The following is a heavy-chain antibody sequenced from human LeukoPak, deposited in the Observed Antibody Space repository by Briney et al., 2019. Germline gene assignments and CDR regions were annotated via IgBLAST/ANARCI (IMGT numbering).Heavy chain of an antibody. D-gene: IGHD3-9*01. V-gene: IGHV4-59*01. CDR2: IYYSGST. CDR1: GGSISSYY. CDR3: AGTIYDILTRPPFPDY. Sequence: PSETLSLTCTVSGGSISSYYWSWIRQPPGKGLEWIGYIYYSGSTNYNPSLKSRVTISVDTSKNQFSLKLSYVTAADTAVYYCAGTIYDILTRPPFPDYWGQGTLVTVSS. J-gene: IGHJ4*02.